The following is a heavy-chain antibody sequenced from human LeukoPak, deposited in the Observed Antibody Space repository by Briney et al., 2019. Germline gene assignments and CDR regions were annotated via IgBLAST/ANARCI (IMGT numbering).Heavy chain of an antibody. CDR1: GGSISSYY. D-gene: IGHD6-19*01. Sequence: PSETLSLTCTVSGGSISSYYWSWIRQPPGKGLEWIGYIYYSGSTNYNPSLKSRVTISVDTSKNQFSLKLSSVTAADTAVYYCAKSHMGVAVAPFDYWGQGTLVTVSS. V-gene: IGHV4-59*08. J-gene: IGHJ4*02. CDR2: IYYSGST. CDR3: AKSHMGVAVAPFDY.